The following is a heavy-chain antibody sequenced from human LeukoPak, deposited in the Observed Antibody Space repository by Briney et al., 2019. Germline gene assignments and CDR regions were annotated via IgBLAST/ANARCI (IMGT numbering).Heavy chain of an antibody. D-gene: IGHD5-12*01. J-gene: IGHJ4*02. Sequence: PGGSLRLSCAASGFTFSSYSMNWVRQAPGKGLEWVSSISSSSSYIYYADSVKGRFTISRDNAKNSLYLQMNSLRAEDTAVYYCARDARGYSGYDTDYWGQGTLVTVSS. CDR3: ARDARGYSGYDTDY. CDR2: ISSSSSYI. CDR1: GFTFSSYS. V-gene: IGHV3-21*01.